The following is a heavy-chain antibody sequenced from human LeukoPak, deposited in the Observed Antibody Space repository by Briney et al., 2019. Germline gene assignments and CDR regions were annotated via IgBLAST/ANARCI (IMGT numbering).Heavy chain of an antibody. V-gene: IGHV3-23*01. CDR1: GFTFSSYA. Sequence: GESLRLSCAPSGFTFSSYAMSWVRQAPGKGPEWVSAISRGGGSTYYADSVKGRFTISRDNSKNTLYLQINSLRAEDTALYYCAKINRGEVAGHMDYWGQGTLVTVSS. J-gene: IGHJ4*02. D-gene: IGHD6-19*01. CDR2: ISRGGGST. CDR3: AKINRGEVAGHMDY.